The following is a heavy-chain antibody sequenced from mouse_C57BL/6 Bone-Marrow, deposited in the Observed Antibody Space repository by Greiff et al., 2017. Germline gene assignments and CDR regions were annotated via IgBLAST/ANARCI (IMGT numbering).Heavy chain of an antibody. CDR3: AREGSDYDYYAMDY. Sequence: VQLQQSGGGLVQPGGSLKLSCAASGIAFSSYWLSWVRRAPGKGLEWIGEINPDSSTINYAPSLKDKFILSRDNAKNTQYLQMSKVRSEDTALYDCAREGSDYDYYAMDYWGQGTSVTVSS. V-gene: IGHV4-1*01. D-gene: IGHD2-13*01. CDR1: GIAFSSYW. J-gene: IGHJ4*01. CDR2: INPDSSTI.